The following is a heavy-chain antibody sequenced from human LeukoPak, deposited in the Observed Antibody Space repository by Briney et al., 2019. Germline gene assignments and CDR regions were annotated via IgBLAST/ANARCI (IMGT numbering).Heavy chain of an antibody. CDR2: ISGSGGST. CDR3: ARDLGGGAAPFDY. CDR1: GFTFSSYA. D-gene: IGHD4-17*01. Sequence: GGSLRLSCAASGFTFSSYAMSWVRQATGKGLEWVSDISGSGGSTYYADSVKGRFTISRDNAKNSLYLQMNSLRAEDTAVYYCARDLGGGAAPFDYWGQGTLVTVSS. J-gene: IGHJ4*02. V-gene: IGHV3-23*01.